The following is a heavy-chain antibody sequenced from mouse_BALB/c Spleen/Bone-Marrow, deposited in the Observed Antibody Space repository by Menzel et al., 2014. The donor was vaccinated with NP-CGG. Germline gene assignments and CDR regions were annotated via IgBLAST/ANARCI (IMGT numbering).Heavy chain of an antibody. V-gene: IGHV1-7*01. D-gene: IGHD1-1*01. Sequence: VQLQHSGAELAKPGASVKMSCKASGYTFTSYWKHWVKQRPGQGLEWIGYINPSTGYTEYNQKFKDKATLTADKSSSTAYMQLSSLTSEDSAVYYCARAGGLRSSWFAYWGQGTLVTVSA. CDR2: INPSTGYT. CDR3: ARAGGLRSSWFAY. CDR1: GYTFTSYW. J-gene: IGHJ3*01.